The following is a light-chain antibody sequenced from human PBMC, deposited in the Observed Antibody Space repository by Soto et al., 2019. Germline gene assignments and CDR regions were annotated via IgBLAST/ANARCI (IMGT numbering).Light chain of an antibody. V-gene: IGKV4-1*01. CDR1: QSVLYSSNNKSY. CDR3: QQYYSTPYT. Sequence: DIVMTQSQDSLAVSLGERATINCKSSQSVLYSSNNKSYLAWYQQKPGQPPKLLIYWASTRESGVPDRFSGSGSGTDFTLPISSLQAEDVAVYYCQQYYSTPYTFGQGTKLEIK. CDR2: WAS. J-gene: IGKJ2*01.